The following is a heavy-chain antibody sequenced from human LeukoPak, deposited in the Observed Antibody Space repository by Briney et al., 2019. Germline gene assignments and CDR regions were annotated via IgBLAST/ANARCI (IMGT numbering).Heavy chain of an antibody. CDR2: INPNSGGT. CDR3: ARVSYSGSYVAFDI. V-gene: IGHV1-2*02. Sequence: ASVKVSCKASGYTFTGYYMHWVRQAPGQGPEWMGWINPNSGGTNYAQKFQGRVTMTRDTSISTAYMELSRLRSDDTAVYYCARVSYSGSYVAFDIWGQGTMVTVSS. D-gene: IGHD1-26*01. J-gene: IGHJ3*02. CDR1: GYTFTGYY.